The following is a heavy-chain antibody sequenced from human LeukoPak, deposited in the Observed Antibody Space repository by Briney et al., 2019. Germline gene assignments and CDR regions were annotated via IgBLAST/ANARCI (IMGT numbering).Heavy chain of an antibody. V-gene: IGHV4-59*11. J-gene: IGHJ6*02. CDR2: ISYIGST. D-gene: IGHD4-17*01. CDR3: ARDLVTVTKGFDI. Sequence: SETLSLTCAVSDDSFSSHYWTWIRQPPGKGLEWIGYISYIGSTNYNPSLKSRVTISIDTSKNQFSLKLSSVTAADTAVYYCARDLVTVTKGFDIWGQGTTVTVSS. CDR1: DDSFSSHY.